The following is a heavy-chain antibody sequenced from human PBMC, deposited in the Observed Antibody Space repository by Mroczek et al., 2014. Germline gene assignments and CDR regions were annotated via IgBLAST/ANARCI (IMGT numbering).Heavy chain of an antibody. V-gene: IGHV3-21*01. D-gene: IGHD2-2*01. CDR1: GFTFSSYS. CDR3: AREVVPAAPFDY. CDR2: ISSSSSYI. Sequence: ESGGGLVKPGGSLRLSCAASGFTFSSYSMNWVRQAPGKGLEWVSSISSSSSYIYYADSVKGRFTISRDNAKNSLYLQMNSLRAEDTAVYYCAREVVPAAPFDYWGQGTLVTVSS. J-gene: IGHJ4*02.